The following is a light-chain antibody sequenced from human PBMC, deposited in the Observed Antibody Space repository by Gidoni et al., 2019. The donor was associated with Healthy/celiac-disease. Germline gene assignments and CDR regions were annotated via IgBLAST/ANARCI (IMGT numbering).Light chain of an antibody. CDR1: QSLLHSNGYNY. Sequence: SLPVTPGEPASISCRSSQSLLHSNGYNYLDWYLQKPGQSPQLLIYLGSNRASGVPDRFSGSGSGTDFTLKISRVEAEDVGVYYCMQALQTRAFXQXTRLEIK. J-gene: IGKJ5*01. CDR2: LGS. CDR3: MQALQTRA. V-gene: IGKV2-28*01.